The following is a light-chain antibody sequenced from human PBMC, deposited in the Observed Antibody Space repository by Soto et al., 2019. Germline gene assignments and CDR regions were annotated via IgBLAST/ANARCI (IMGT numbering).Light chain of an antibody. CDR1: SSDVGGNNY. Sequence: QSALTQPASVSGSPGQSITISCTGTSSDVGGNNYVSWYQHHPGRAPKLMIYEVSNRPSGVSNRFSGSKSANSASLTISGLQAEDEADYYCNSYTSSSTDVFGTGTKLTVL. J-gene: IGLJ1*01. CDR2: EVS. V-gene: IGLV2-14*01. CDR3: NSYTSSSTDV.